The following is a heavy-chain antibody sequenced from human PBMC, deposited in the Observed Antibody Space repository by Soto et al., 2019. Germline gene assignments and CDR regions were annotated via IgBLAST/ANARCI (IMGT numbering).Heavy chain of an antibody. CDR2: IYYSGST. V-gene: IGHV4-59*01. J-gene: IGHJ4*02. CDR3: ARVYGDYGYYFDY. CDR1: GGSISSYY. D-gene: IGHD4-17*01. Sequence: SETLSLTCTVSGGSISSYYWSCIRQPPGKGLEWIGYIYYSGSTNYNPSLKSRVTISVDTSKNQFSLKLSSVTAADTAVYYCARVYGDYGYYFDYWGQGTLVTVSS.